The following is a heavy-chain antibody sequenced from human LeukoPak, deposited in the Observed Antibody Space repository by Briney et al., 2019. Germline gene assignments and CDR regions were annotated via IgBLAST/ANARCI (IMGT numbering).Heavy chain of an antibody. V-gene: IGHV3-48*03. J-gene: IGHJ6*04. CDR1: GFTFSSYE. Sequence: GGSLRLSCAASGFTFSSYEMNWVRQAPGKGLEWVSYISSSGSTIYYADSVKGRFTIPRDNAKNSLYLQMNSLRAEGTAVYYCASFSNYYGMDVWGKGTTVTVSS. CDR3: ASFSNYYGMDV. CDR2: ISSSGSTI.